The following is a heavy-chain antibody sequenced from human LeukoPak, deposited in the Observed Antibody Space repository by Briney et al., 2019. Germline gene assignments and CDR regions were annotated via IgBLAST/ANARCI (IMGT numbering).Heavy chain of an antibody. D-gene: IGHD3-22*01. Sequence: SETLSLTCTVSGGSISSYYWSWIRQPAGKGLEWIGRIYTSGSTNYNPSLKSRVTMSVDTSKNQFSLKLSSVTAADTAVYYCARSYYDSSGYPIYYFDYWGQGTLVTVSS. CDR2: IYTSGST. CDR1: GGSISSYY. V-gene: IGHV4-4*07. CDR3: ARSYYDSSGYPIYYFDY. J-gene: IGHJ4*02.